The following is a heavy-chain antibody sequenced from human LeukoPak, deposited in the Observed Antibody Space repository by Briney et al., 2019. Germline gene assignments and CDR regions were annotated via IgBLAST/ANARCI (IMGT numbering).Heavy chain of an antibody. Sequence: PSETLSLTCTVSGGSISSGSYYWSWIRQPAGKGLEWIGRIYTSGSTNYNPSLKSRVTISVDTSKNQFPLKLSSVTAADTAVYYCARPSTGDYMGVWGKGTTVTVSS. J-gene: IGHJ6*03. D-gene: IGHD2-2*01. CDR1: GGSISSGSYY. CDR3: ARPSTGDYMGV. V-gene: IGHV4-61*02. CDR2: IYTSGST.